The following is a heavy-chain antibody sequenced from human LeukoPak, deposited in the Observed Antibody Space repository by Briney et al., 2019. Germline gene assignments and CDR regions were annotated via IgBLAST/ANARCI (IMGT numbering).Heavy chain of an antibody. J-gene: IGHJ4*02. CDR1: GFTFSSYA. D-gene: IGHD2-2*02. Sequence: GRSLRLSCAASGFTFSSYAMHWVRQAPGKGLEWVAVISYDGSNKYYADSVKGRFTISRDNSKNTLYLQMNGLRAEDTAVYYCARGYCSSTSCYTAYWGQGTLVTVSS. CDR2: ISYDGSNK. V-gene: IGHV3-30*01. CDR3: ARGYCSSTSCYTAY.